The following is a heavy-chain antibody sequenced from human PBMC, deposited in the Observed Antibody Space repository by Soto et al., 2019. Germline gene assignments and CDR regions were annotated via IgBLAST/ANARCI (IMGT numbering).Heavy chain of an antibody. CDR3: ARHSTSSGLYYYYGMDV. D-gene: IGHD6-6*01. CDR2: IYQSGST. J-gene: IGHJ6*02. Sequence: PAGSLWLSGSDCGGWISGSNGWSWVGEPPGKGLEWIGEIYQSGSTNYNPSLKSRVTILVDKSKNQFSLKLSSVTAADTAVYYCARHSTSSGLYYYYGMDVWGQGTTVTVS. CDR1: GGWISGSNG. V-gene: IGHV4-4*02.